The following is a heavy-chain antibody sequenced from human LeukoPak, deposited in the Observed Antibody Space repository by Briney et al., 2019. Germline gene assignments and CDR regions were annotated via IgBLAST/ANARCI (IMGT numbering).Heavy chain of an antibody. V-gene: IGHV3-53*01. CDR1: GFTVSSNY. Sequence: GSLRLSCVASGFTVSSNYMSWVRQAPGKGLEWVSVIYSGGSTYYADSVKGRFTISRDNSKNTPYLQMNSLRAEDTAVYYCARENGDRVADYWGQGTLVTVSS. CDR3: ARENGDRVADY. J-gene: IGHJ4*02. CDR2: IYSGGST. D-gene: IGHD1-1*01.